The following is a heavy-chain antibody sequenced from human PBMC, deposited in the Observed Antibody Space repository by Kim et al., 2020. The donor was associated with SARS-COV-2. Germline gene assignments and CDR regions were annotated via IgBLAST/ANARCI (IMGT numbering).Heavy chain of an antibody. V-gene: IGHV4-61*01. CDR3: ARDRVGDCSGGVCLTFDY. J-gene: IGHJ4*02. CDR1: GGSVSSGSYY. CDR2: IYYSGST. Sequence: SETLSLTCTVSGGSVSSGSYYWSWIRQPPGKGLEWIGYIYYSGSTNYNPSLKSRVTISVDTSKNQFSLKLSSVTAADTAVYYCARDRVGDCSGGVCLTFDYWGQGTLVTVSS. D-gene: IGHD2-8*02.